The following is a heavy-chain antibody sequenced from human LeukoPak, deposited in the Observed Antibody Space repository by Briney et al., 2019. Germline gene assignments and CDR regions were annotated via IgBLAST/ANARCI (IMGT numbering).Heavy chain of an antibody. J-gene: IGHJ4*02. CDR2: ISNSGGST. V-gene: IGHV3-23*01. Sequence: RGSLRVSSADPGFTFSSYAMSSGRDTPRKGLGWGSAISNSGGSTYYADSVKGQFPISRDHSKNTLYLQMTSLRAEDTAVYYCAARSRSGGIVGATGYWGQGTLVTVFS. CDR3: AARSRSGGIVGATGY. D-gene: IGHD1-26*01. CDR1: GFTFSSYA.